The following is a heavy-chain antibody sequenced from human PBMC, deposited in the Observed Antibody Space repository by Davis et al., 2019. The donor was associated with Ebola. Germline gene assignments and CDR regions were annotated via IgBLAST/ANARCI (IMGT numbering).Heavy chain of an antibody. CDR2: IYYSGST. J-gene: IGHJ4*02. Sequence: PSETLSLTCTVSGGSISSYYWSWIRQPPGKGLEWIRYIYYSGSTNYNPSLKSRVTISVDTSKNQFSLKLSPVTAADTAVYYCARLRPSATGYFDYWGQGTLVTVSS. CDR3: ARLRPSATGYFDY. D-gene: IGHD2-2*01. CDR1: GGSISSYY. V-gene: IGHV4-59*08.